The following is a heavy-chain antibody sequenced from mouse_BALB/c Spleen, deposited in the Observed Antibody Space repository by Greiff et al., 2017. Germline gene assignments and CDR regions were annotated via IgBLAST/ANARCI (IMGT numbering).Heavy chain of an antibody. Sequence: QVQLQQSGPELVKPGASVKISCKASGYAFSSSWMNWVKQRPGQGLEWIGRIYPGDGDTNYNGKFKGKATLTADKSSSTAYMQLSSLTSVDSAVYFCARWEVRLPMDYWGQGTSVTVSS. CDR3: ARWEVRLPMDY. J-gene: IGHJ4*01. V-gene: IGHV1-82*01. CDR2: IYPGDGDT. CDR1: GYAFSSSW. D-gene: IGHD2-14*01.